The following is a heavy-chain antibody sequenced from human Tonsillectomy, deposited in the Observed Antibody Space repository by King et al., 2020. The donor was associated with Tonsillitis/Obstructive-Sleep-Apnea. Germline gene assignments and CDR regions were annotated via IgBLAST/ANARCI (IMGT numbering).Heavy chain of an antibody. CDR3: ARDRVYCSSTGCRSSAMDV. CDR2: ISYEGSNK. J-gene: IGHJ6*03. Sequence: VQLVESGGGVVQPGRSLRLSCAASGFTFSSYAMHWVRQAPGKGLEWVAIISYEGSNKYYADSVKGRFTISRDISKNTLYLQMNSLRAGDTAVYYCARDRVYCSSTGCRSSAMDVWGKGTTVTVSS. D-gene: IGHD2-2*01. CDR1: GFTFSSYA. V-gene: IGHV3-30*01.